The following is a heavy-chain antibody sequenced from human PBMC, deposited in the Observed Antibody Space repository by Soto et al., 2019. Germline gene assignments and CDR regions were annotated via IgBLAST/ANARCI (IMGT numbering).Heavy chain of an antibody. D-gene: IGHD3-3*01. CDR2: ISGNGAGT. CDR1: GFTFDSYA. CDR3: AKDTVGGYSFWSCYYSDGLDV. Sequence: EVKLLESGGGLAQPGGSLRLSCVGSGFTFDSYAISWVRQAPGKGLQWISAISGNGAGTDYAHSVKGRFTISRDNYKNTVHLQMNSLRAEDTALYYCAKDTVGGYSFWSCYYSDGLDVWGQGTMVTVSS. V-gene: IGHV3-23*01. J-gene: IGHJ3*01.